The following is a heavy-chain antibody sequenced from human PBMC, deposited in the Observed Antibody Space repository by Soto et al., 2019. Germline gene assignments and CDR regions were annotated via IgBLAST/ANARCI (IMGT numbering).Heavy chain of an antibody. V-gene: IGHV4-59*12. Sequence: ASETMSLTCPVSGCSMSNYYLSLIRPPPGKGLEWIGDIYYSGSTNYNPSLKSRVTISVDTSKNQFSPKLSSVTAADTAVYYCARGRLGVFDDWGQGSLVT. J-gene: IGHJ4*02. D-gene: IGHD2-8*01. CDR1: GCSMSNYY. CDR2: IYYSGST. CDR3: ARGRLGVFDD.